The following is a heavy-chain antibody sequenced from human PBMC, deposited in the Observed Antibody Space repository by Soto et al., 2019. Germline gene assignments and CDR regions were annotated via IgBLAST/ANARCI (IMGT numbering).Heavy chain of an antibody. CDR2: LSHGQTSI. V-gene: IGHV3-30*04. J-gene: IGHJ4*02. D-gene: IGHD3-10*01. CDR1: GISFSTNS. Sequence: QVHLVESGGGGVQQGRSLRLSCAASGISFSTNSMHWVRQPPGKELERVSVLSHGQTSINYADSVEGRFTISTDHSKNPMYLQMNSLRPEDTAVYYCTTGPTFYYAYWGQGTLVTVSS. CDR3: TTGPTFYYAY.